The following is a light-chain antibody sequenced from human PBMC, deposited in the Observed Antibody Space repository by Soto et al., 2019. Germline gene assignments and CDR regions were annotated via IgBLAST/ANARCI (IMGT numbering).Light chain of an antibody. CDR1: QSVSSN. Sequence: EIVMTQSPATLSVSPGERATLSCRASQSVSSNLAWYQQKPGQAPRLRIYGASTRATGIPARFSGSGSGTEFSLTISSRQYEDVVVYYCEQYNNRSPYTFGQGTKLEIK. CDR3: EQYNNRSPYT. V-gene: IGKV3-15*01. J-gene: IGKJ2*01. CDR2: GAS.